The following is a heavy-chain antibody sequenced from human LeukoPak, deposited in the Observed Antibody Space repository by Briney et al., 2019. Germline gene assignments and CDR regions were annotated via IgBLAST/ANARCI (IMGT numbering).Heavy chain of an antibody. CDR3: ARITSRYGMDV. CDR1: GFTFSSYS. J-gene: IGHJ6*02. CDR2: ISSSSSTI. Sequence: GGSLRLSCAASGFTFSSYSMNWVRQAPGKGLEWVSYISSSSSTIYYADSVKGRFTISRDNAKNSLYLQMNSLRAEDTAVYYCARITSRYGMDVWGQGTAVTVSS. D-gene: IGHD1-1*01. V-gene: IGHV3-48*01.